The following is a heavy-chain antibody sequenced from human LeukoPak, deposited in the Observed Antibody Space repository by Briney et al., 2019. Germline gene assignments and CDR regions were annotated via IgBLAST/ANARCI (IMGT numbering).Heavy chain of an antibody. V-gene: IGHV1-69*01. CDR3: ARLVRYDSSGFYYYYMDV. D-gene: IGHD3-22*01. CDR2: IIPIFGTA. CDR1: GGTFSSYA. J-gene: IGHJ6*03. Sequence: SVKVSCKASGGTFSSYAISWVRQAPGQGLEWMGGIIPIFGTANYAQKFQGRVTITADESTSTAYMELSSLRSEDTAVYYCARLVRYDSSGFYYYYMDVWGKGTTVTISS.